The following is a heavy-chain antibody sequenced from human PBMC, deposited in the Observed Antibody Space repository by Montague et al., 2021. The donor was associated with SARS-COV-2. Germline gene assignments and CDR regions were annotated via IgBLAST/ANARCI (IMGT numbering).Heavy chain of an antibody. Sequence: SETLSLTCAVYGGSFSGYYWNWIRQPPGKGLEWIGEINHSGSTNYNSSLKSRVTISVDTSNNQFSLKLTSVTAADTAVYYCARGPTNNIGMVATRLDYWGRGTLVTVSS. D-gene: IGHD5-12*01. J-gene: IGHJ4*02. V-gene: IGHV4-34*01. CDR1: GGSFSGYY. CDR2: INHSGST. CDR3: ARGPTNNIGMVATRLDY.